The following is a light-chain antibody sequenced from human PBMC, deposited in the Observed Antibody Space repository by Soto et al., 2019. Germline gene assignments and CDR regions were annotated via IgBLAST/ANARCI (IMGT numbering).Light chain of an antibody. V-gene: IGLV2-14*01. Sequence: QSALTQPASVSGSPGQSITISCTGTSSDVGAYNYVSWYQQHPGKAPKLMIFEVSDRPSGVSNRFSGSKSGNTASLTISGLEDDDEADYYCSSYTRSNTLVFGGGTKLTVL. CDR3: SSYTRSNTLV. CDR1: SSDVGAYNY. CDR2: EVS. J-gene: IGLJ2*01.